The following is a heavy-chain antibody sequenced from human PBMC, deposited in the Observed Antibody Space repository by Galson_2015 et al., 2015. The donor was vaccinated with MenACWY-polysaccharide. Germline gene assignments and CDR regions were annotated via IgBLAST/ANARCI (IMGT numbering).Heavy chain of an antibody. D-gene: IGHD2-15*01. CDR1: GASITSDGHY. CDR3: ARGNDGGYFFDH. Sequence: TLSLTCTVSGASITSDGHYWSWVRQLPGNDLEWIAYIYFSGTTFHNPSLKSRVTMSVDTSKKHFSLNLISVTAVDTALYFCARGNDGGYFFDHWGQGIPVIVSS. J-gene: IGHJ4*02. CDR2: IYFSGTT. V-gene: IGHV4-31*03.